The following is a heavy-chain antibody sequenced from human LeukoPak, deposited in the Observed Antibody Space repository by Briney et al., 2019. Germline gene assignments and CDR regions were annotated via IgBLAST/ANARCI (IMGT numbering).Heavy chain of an antibody. CDR1: GFTFSSYS. CDR3: ARDQRWLGFDY. D-gene: IGHD6-19*01. V-gene: IGHV3-53*01. CDR2: IYSGGST. Sequence: GGSLRLSCAASGFTFSSYSMNWVRQAPGKGLEWVSVIYSGGSTYYADSVKGRFTISRDNSKNTLYLQMNSLRAEDTAVYYCARDQRWLGFDYWGQGTLVTVSS. J-gene: IGHJ4*02.